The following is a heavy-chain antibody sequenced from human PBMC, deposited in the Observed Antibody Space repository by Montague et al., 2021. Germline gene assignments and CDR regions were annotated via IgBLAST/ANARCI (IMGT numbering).Heavy chain of an antibody. D-gene: IGHD5-24*01. CDR3: ARDIAGDGYGHFDC. Sequence: SLRLSCAASGFTVSSSHMNWVRQAPGKGLEWVSGIFNDGRTYHADSVKGRFTISRDNSKNTLFLQVNSLRAEDTAVYFCARDIAGDGYGHFDCWGPGTLVTVSS. CDR2: IFNDGRT. V-gene: IGHV3-53*01. J-gene: IGHJ4*02. CDR1: GFTVSSSH.